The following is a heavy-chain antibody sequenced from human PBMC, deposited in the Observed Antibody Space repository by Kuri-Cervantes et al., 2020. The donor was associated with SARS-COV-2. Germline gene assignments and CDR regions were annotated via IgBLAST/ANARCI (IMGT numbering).Heavy chain of an antibody. J-gene: IGHJ5*02. CDR3: ARSPRRDWVSSPNWFDP. V-gene: IGHV1-3*02. CDR1: GYTFTSYA. D-gene: IGHD3-9*01. Sequence: ASVKVSCKASGYTFTSYAMHWVRQAPGQRLEWMGWSNAGNGNTKYSQEFQGRVTITADKSTSTAYMELSSLRSEDTAVYYCARSPRRDWVSSPNWFDPWGQGTLVTVSS. CDR2: SNAGNGNT.